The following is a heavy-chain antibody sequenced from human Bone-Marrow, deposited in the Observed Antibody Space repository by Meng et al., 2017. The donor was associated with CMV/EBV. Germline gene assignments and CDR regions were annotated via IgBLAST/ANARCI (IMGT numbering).Heavy chain of an antibody. D-gene: IGHD4-17*01. CDR3: ARDGPDYGDYVNFDY. CDR1: GYTFTGYG. CDR2: ISAYNGKT. V-gene: IGHV1-18*01. J-gene: IGHJ4*02. Sequence: ASVKVSCKASGYTFTGYGISWQRLAPGQGLEWMAWISAYNGKTNYAQKFQGRVTMTTDTATTTAYMELRSLRSDDTAVYYCARDGPDYGDYVNFDYWGQGTLVTVSS.